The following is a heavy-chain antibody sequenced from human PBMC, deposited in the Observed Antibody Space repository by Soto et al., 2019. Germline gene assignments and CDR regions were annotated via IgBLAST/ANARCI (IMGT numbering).Heavy chain of an antibody. J-gene: IGHJ6*02. CDR1: GFTFSSYG. Sequence: GGSLRLSCAASGFTFSSYGMHWVRQAPGKGLEWVAVIWYDGSNKYYADSVKGRFTISRDNSKNKLYLQMNSLRAEDKAVYYSARDPDHLYSSSSYYYYYYGMDVWAKGPWSPSP. D-gene: IGHD6-6*01. V-gene: IGHV3-33*01. CDR2: IWYDGSNK. CDR3: ARDPDHLYSSSSYYYYYYGMDV.